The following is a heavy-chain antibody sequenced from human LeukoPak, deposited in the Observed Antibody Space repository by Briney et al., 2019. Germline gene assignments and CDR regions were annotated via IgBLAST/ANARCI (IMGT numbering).Heavy chain of an antibody. CDR1: GASITTYY. J-gene: IGHJ3*02. V-gene: IGHV4-4*07. D-gene: IGHD2-21*01. Sequence: SETLSLPCTVSGASITTYYWTWIRQPAGKGLEWIGRISTSGSSHYNPSLKSRVTMSIDTPKNQISLKLSSVTAADTGVYYCARDRAVVNAIGGVFDMFGQGTMVTVSS. CDR2: ISTSGSS. CDR3: ARDRAVVNAIGGVFDM.